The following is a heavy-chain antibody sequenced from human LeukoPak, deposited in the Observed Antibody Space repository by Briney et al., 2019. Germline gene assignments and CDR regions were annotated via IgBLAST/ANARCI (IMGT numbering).Heavy chain of an antibody. CDR2: ITDSGDTT. V-gene: IGHV3-23*01. CDR1: GFTFSSFA. CDR3: AKDGALSTSWYFYCDY. D-gene: IGHD2-2*01. J-gene: IGHJ4*02. Sequence: GGSLRLSCAASGFTFSSFAMSWVRQAPGKGLEWVSTITDSGDTTYSADSVKGRFTISRDNSKNTLYLQMNSLRAEDTAVYCCAKDGALSTSWYFYCDYWGQGTLVTVSS.